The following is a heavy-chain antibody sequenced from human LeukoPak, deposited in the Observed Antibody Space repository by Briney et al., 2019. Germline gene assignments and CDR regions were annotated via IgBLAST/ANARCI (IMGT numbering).Heavy chain of an antibody. CDR2: ISSNGGST. CDR3: ARDGFKDYDFWSGYPNWLDP. CDR1: EFIVSINY. V-gene: IGHV3-64*01. D-gene: IGHD3-3*01. J-gene: IGHJ5*02. Sequence: GGSLRLSCAASEFIVSINYMTWVRQAPGKGLEYVSAISSNGGSTYYANSVKGRFTISRDNSKNTLYLQMGSLRAEDMAVYYCARDGFKDYDFWSGYPNWLDPWGQGTLVTVSS.